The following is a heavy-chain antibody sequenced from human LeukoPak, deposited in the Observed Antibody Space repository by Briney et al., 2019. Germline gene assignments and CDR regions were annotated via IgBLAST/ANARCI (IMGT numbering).Heavy chain of an antibody. V-gene: IGHV4-34*01. CDR3: ARVDSSGSYRVIDY. Sequence: SETLSLTCAVYGGSFSGYYWSWIRRPPGKGLEWIGEINHSGSTNYNPSLKSRVTISVDTSKNQFSLKLSSVTAADTAVYYCARVDSSGSYRVIDYWGQGTLVTVSS. CDR1: GGSFSGYY. D-gene: IGHD1-26*01. J-gene: IGHJ4*02. CDR2: INHSGST.